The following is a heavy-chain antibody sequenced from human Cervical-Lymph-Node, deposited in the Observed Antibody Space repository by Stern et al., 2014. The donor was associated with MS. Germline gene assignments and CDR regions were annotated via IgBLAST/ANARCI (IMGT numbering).Heavy chain of an antibody. CDR1: GYTFTGYY. J-gene: IGHJ3*02. D-gene: IGHD1-26*01. Sequence: VQLLESGAEVKKPGASVKVSCKASGYTFTGYYMPWVRQAPGQGLEWMGRINPNSGGTNYAQKFQGRVTMTRDTSISTAYMELSRLRSDDTAVYYCARGVGATWEDAFDIWGQGTMVTVSS. CDR2: INPNSGGT. V-gene: IGHV1-2*06. CDR3: ARGVGATWEDAFDI.